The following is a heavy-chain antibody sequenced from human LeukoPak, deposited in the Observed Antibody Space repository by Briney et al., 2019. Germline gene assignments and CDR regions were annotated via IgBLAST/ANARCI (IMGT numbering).Heavy chain of an antibody. J-gene: IGHJ4*02. CDR2: ISYDGSNK. CDR1: GFTFSSYA. V-gene: IGHV3-30-3*01. D-gene: IGHD1-26*01. Sequence: GGSPRLSCAASGFTFSSYAMHWVRQAPGKGLEWVAVISYDGSNKYYADSVKGRFTISRDNSKNTLYLQMNSLRAEDTAVYYCARDLKGVGATTFDYWGQGTLVTVSS. CDR3: ARDLKGVGATTFDY.